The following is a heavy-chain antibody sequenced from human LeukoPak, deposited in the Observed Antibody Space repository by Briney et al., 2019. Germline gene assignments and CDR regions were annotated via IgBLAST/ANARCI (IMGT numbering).Heavy chain of an antibody. CDR3: ARVKYGSGSIAFDI. Sequence: PGGSLRLSCAASGFTFSSYAMHWVRQAPGRGLEYVSAISSNGGSTYYANSVKGRFTISRDNSKNTLYLQMGSLRAEDMAVYYCARVKYGSGSIAFDIWGQGTMVTVSS. D-gene: IGHD3-10*01. CDR2: ISSNGGST. V-gene: IGHV3-64*01. J-gene: IGHJ3*02. CDR1: GFTFSSYA.